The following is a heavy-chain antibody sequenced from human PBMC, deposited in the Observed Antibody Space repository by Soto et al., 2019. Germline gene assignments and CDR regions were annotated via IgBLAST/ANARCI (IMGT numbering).Heavy chain of an antibody. J-gene: IGHJ4*02. V-gene: IGHV1-46*01. CDR3: ARVQSEEGSSSPFFFDY. D-gene: IGHD6-6*01. Sequence: ASVKVSCKASGYTFTSYYMHWVRQAPGQGLEWMGIINPSGGSTSYAQKFQGRVTMTRDTSTSTVYMELSSLRSEDTAVYYCARVQSEEGSSSPFFFDYWGQGTLVTVSS. CDR1: GYTFTSYY. CDR2: INPSGGST.